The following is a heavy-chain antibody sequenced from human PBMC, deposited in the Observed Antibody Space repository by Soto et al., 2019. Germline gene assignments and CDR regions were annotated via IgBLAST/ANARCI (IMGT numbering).Heavy chain of an antibody. Sequence: QVQLVQSGAEVKKPGSSVKVSCKASGGTFSSYAISWVRQAPGQGLEWMGGIIPIFGTANYAQKFQGRVTITADESTSTAYMELSSLRSEDTAVYYCARDLGARDSSLWYYYYGMDVWGQGTTVTVSS. CDR2: IIPIFGTA. CDR1: GGTFSSYA. CDR3: ARDLGARDSSLWYYYYGMDV. J-gene: IGHJ6*02. V-gene: IGHV1-69*01. D-gene: IGHD6-6*01.